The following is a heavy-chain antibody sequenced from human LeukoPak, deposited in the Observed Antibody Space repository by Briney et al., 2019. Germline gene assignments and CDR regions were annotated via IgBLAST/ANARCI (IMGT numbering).Heavy chain of an antibody. Sequence: LPGGSLRLSCAASGFTFSSYAMHWVRQAPGKGLEWVAVISYDGSNKYYADSVKGRFTISRDNAKNSLHLQMNSLRAEDTAVYYCATGVVAAAGRYYFNYWGQGTLVTVSS. D-gene: IGHD6-13*01. CDR3: ATGVVAAAGRYYFNY. CDR2: ISYDGSNK. CDR1: GFTFSSYA. J-gene: IGHJ4*02. V-gene: IGHV3-30-3*01.